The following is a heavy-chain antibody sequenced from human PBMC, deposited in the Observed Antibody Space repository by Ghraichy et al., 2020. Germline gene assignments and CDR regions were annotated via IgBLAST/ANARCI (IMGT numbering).Heavy chain of an antibody. CDR2: ISSSSSTI. Sequence: GSLRLSCAASGFTFSSYSMNWVRQAPGKGLEWVSYISSSSSTIYYADSVKGRFTISRDNAKNSLYLQMNSLRDEDTAVYYCARDRVAVASTIFDYWGQGTLVTVSS. J-gene: IGHJ4*02. V-gene: IGHV3-48*02. CDR3: ARDRVAVASTIFDY. D-gene: IGHD6-19*01. CDR1: GFTFSSYS.